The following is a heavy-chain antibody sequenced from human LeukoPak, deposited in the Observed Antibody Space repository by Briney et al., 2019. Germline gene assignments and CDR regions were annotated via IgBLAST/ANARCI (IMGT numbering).Heavy chain of an antibody. V-gene: IGHV4-39*01. CDR2: IYYSGST. CDR3: ARHSDSSSLEFDY. CDR1: GGSISSSSYY. J-gene: IGHJ4*02. Sequence: SETLSLTCTVSGGSISSSSYYWGWIRQPPGKGLEWIVSIYYSGSTYYNPSLKSRVTISVDTSKNQFSLKLSSVTAADTAVYYCARHSDSSSLEFDYWGQGTLVTVSS. D-gene: IGHD6-13*01.